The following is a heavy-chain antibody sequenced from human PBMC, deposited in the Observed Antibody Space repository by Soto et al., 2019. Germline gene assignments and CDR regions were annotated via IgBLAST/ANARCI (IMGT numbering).Heavy chain of an antibody. Sequence: ASVKVSCKASGYTFTSYGISWVRQAPGQGLEWMGWISAYNGNTNYAQKLQGRVTMTTDTSTSTAYMELRSLSSDDTAVYYCARVHIWFGELLVVFDYWGQVTLVTVSS. CDR2: ISAYNGNT. J-gene: IGHJ4*02. CDR1: GYTFTSYG. CDR3: ARVHIWFGELLVVFDY. D-gene: IGHD3-10*01. V-gene: IGHV1-18*01.